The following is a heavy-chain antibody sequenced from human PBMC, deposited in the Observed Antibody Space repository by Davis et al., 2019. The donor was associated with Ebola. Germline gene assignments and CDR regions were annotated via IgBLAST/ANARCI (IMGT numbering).Heavy chain of an antibody. CDR2: GTSADT. V-gene: IGHV3-23*01. D-gene: IGHD2/OR15-2a*01. Sequence: GESLKISCSASGFIFSTYVMSWVRQAPGKGLEWVSTYGTSADTYYADSVKGRFTISRDNSKNTLYLQMNGLRVEDTAIYYCAKDNRNIWSEVWGQGTMVTVFS. CDR1: GFIFSTYV. CDR3: AKDNRNIWSEV. J-gene: IGHJ3*01.